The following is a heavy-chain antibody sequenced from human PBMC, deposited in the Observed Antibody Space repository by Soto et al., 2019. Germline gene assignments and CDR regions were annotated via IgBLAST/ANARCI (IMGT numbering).Heavy chain of an antibody. CDR1: GFTFNSYS. CDR2: ISSSSSTI. J-gene: IGHJ4*02. V-gene: IGHV3-48*02. D-gene: IGHD3-10*01. Sequence: EVQLVESGGGLVQPGGSLRLSCAASGFTFNSYSMNWVRQAPGKGLEWVSYISSSSSTIYYADSVKGRVTISRDNAKNSLYLQMNSLRDADTAVYYCERAGYYGSGSLLWGQGTLVTVSS. CDR3: ERAGYYGSGSLL.